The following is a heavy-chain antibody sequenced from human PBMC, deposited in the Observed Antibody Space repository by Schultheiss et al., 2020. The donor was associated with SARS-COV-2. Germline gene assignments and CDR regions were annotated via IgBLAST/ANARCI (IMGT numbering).Heavy chain of an antibody. J-gene: IGHJ1*01. D-gene: IGHD6-6*01. CDR3: TRRTSSSVY. Sequence: SETLSLTCAVYGGSFSGYYWSWIRQPAGKGLEWIGRIYTSGSTNYNPSLKSRVIISVETSKNQFSLRLSSVTAADTAVYYCTRRTSSSVYWGQGTLVTVSS. CDR2: IYTSGST. V-gene: IGHV4-59*10. CDR1: GGSFSGYY.